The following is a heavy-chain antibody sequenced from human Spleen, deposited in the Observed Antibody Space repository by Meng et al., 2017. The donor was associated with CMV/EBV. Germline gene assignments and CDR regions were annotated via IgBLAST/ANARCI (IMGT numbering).Heavy chain of an antibody. CDR3: ARDRGWLQWANYFDY. CDR1: GFTFSSYA. J-gene: IGHJ4*02. CDR2: ISYDGSNK. V-gene: IGHV3-30*04. Sequence: GGSLRLSCAASGFTFSSYAMSWVRQAPGKGLEWVAVISYDGSNKYYADSVKGRFTISRDNSKNTLYLQMNSLRAEDTAVYYCARDRGWLQWANYFDYWGQGTLVTVSS. D-gene: IGHD5-24*01.